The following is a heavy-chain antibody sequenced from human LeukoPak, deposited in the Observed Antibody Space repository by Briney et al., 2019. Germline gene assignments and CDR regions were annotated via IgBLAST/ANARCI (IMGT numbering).Heavy chain of an antibody. CDR1: AYSFTSYW. D-gene: IGHD3-22*01. CDR2: FYPGDSDT. V-gene: IGHV5-51*01. CDR3: ARHGPMYYYDSSGYCDY. J-gene: IGHJ4*02. Sequence: PGESLKISCKGSAYSFTSYWIGWVRQLPGKGLEWMGIFYPGDSDTRYSPSLQGQVTISADKSISTAYLQWSSLKASDTAMYYCARHGPMYYYDSSGYCDYWGQGTLVTVSS.